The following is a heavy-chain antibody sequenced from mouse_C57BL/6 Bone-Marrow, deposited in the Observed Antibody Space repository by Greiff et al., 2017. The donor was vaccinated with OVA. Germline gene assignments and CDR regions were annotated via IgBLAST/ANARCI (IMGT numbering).Heavy chain of an antibody. CDR1: GYAFTNYL. V-gene: IGHV1-54*01. CDR3: ARRRISYYFDY. J-gene: IGHJ2*01. D-gene: IGHD6-2*01. Sequence: QVQLQQSGAELVRPGTSVKVSCKASGYAFTNYLIEWVKQRPGQGLEWIGVINPGSGGTNYNEKFKGKATLTADKSSSTAYMQLSSLTSEDSAVYFCARRRISYYFDYWGQGTTLTVSS. CDR2: INPGSGGT.